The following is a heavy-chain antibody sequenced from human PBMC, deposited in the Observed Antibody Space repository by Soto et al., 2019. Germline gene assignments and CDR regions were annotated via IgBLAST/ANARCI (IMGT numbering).Heavy chain of an antibody. V-gene: IGHV3-21*01. Sequence: GGSLRLSCAASGFTFSSYSMNWVRQAPGKGLEWVSSISSSSSYIYYADSVKGRFTISRDNAKNSLYLQMNSLRAEDTAVYYCAIFSRYCSGGSCYSKTDFDYWGQGTLVIVSS. CDR3: AIFSRYCSGGSCYSKTDFDY. D-gene: IGHD2-15*01. CDR1: GFTFSSYS. J-gene: IGHJ4*02. CDR2: ISSSSSYI.